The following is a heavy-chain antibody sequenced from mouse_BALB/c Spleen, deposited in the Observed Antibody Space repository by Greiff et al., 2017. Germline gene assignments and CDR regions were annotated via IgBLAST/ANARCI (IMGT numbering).Heavy chain of an antibody. D-gene: IGHD4-1*01. J-gene: IGHJ1*01. CDR3: ARLGRWYFDV. CDR1: GFNIKDYY. V-gene: IGHV14-1*02. CDR2: IDPENGNT. Sequence: VQLQQSGAELVRPGALVKLSCKASGFNIKDYYMHWVKQRPEQGLEWIGWIDPENGNTIYDPKFQGKASITADTSSNTAYLQLSSLTSEDTAVYYCARLGRWYFDVWGAGTTVTVSS.